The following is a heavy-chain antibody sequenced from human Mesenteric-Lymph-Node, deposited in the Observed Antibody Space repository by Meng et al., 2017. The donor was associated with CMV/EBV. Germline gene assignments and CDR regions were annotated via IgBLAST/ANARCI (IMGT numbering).Heavy chain of an antibody. J-gene: IGHJ5*02. CDR1: GGSISGYY. CDR3: AREAVGTTIFGALDWFDP. CDR2: IYYSGST. D-gene: IGHD3-3*01. V-gene: IGHV4-59*12. Sequence: SETLSLTCTVSGGSISGYYWSWIRQPPGKGLEWIGYIYYSGSTSYNPSLKSRVTISVDMSKNQFSLKLTSVTAADTAVYYCAREAVGTTIFGALDWFDPWGQGTLVTVSS.